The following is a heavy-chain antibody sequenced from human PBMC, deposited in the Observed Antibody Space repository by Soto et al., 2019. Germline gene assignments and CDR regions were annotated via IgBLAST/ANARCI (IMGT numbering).Heavy chain of an antibody. CDR2: IKSKTDGGTT. D-gene: IGHD6-6*01. Sequence: GGSLRLSCAASGFTFSNAWMSWVRQAPGKGLEWVGRIKSKTDGGTTDYAAPVKGRFTISRDDSKNTLYLQMNSLKTEDTAVYYCTTEGVSVGPEYYFDYWGQGPLVTVSS. CDR3: TTEGVSVGPEYYFDY. CDR1: GFTFSNAW. J-gene: IGHJ4*02. V-gene: IGHV3-15*01.